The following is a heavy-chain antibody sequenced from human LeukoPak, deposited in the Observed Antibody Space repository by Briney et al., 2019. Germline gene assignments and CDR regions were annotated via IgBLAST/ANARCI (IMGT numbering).Heavy chain of an antibody. CDR3: ARTEYCSGGSCWFDY. CDR2: IYTSGST. J-gene: IGHJ4*02. D-gene: IGHD2-15*01. V-gene: IGHV4-4*07. Sequence: SETLSLTCTVSGGSISSYYWSWIRQPAGKGLEWIGRIYTSGSTNYNPSLKSRVTMSVDTSKNQFSLKLSSVTAADTAVYYCARTEYCSGGSCWFDYWGQGTLVTVSS. CDR1: GGSISSYY.